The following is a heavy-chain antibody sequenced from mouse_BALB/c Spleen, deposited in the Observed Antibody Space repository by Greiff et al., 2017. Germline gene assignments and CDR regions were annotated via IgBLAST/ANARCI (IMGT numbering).Heavy chain of an antibody. Sequence: EVKVVESGGGLVQPGGSLRLSCATSGFTFTDYYMSWVRQPPGKALEWLGFIRNKANGYTTEYSASVKGRFTISRDNSQSILYLQMNTLRAEDSATYYCARASTYAMDYWGQGTSVTVSS. CDR2: IRNKANGYTT. V-gene: IGHV7-3*02. J-gene: IGHJ4*01. CDR3: ARASTYAMDY. CDR1: GFTFTDYY. D-gene: IGHD2-14*01.